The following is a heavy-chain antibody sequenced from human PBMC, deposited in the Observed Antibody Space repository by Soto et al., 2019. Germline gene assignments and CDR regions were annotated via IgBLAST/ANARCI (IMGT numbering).Heavy chain of an antibody. CDR3: ARVDCSGGSCYSEVDY. CDR1: GYTFTSYG. V-gene: IGHV1-18*01. CDR2: ISAYNCNT. Sequence: QVQLVQSGAEVKKPGASVKVSCKASGYTFTSYGISWVRQAPGQGLEWMGWISAYNCNTNYAQKLQGRVTMTTDTSTSTAYMELRSLRSDDTAVYYCARVDCSGGSCYSEVDYWGQGTLVTVSS. J-gene: IGHJ4*02. D-gene: IGHD2-15*01.